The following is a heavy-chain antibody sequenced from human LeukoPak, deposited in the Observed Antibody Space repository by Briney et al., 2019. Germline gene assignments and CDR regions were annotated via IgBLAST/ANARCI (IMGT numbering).Heavy chain of an antibody. J-gene: IGHJ6*02. CDR3: ARDRRTVSRPHYYYYGMDV. Sequence: GGSLRLSCAASGFTVSSNYMSWVRQAPGKGLEWVSVIYSGGSTYYADSVKGRFTISRDNSKSTLYLQMNSLRAEDTAVYYCARDRRTVSRPHYYYYGMDVWGQGTTVTVSS. CDR1: GFTVSSNY. D-gene: IGHD4-17*01. CDR2: IYSGGST. V-gene: IGHV3-66*01.